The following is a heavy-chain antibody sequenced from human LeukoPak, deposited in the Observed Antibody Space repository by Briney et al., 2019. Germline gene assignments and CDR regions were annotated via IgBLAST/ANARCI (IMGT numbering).Heavy chain of an antibody. J-gene: IGHJ4*02. CDR2: IYYTGST. V-gene: IGHV4-39*07. CDR3: ARERNTSGYSNFDS. CDR1: GGSINSSNYY. D-gene: IGHD6-19*01. Sequence: SETLSLTCSVSGGSINSSNYYWGWIRQPPGKGLEWLGTIYYTGSTYYNPSLKSRVTISVDTSKSQFSLKLSSVTAADTAVYYCARERNTSGYSNFDSWGQGTLVTVSS.